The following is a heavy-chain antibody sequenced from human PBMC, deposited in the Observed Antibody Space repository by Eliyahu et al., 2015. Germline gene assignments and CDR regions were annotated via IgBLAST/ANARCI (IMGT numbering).Heavy chain of an antibody. Sequence: EVQLLESGGGLVQPGGSLRLXCXASXFTFXNYAMSWVRQGPGKGLGWVSGISGSGTTTYYAESVKGRFTISRDNSKNTLFLQMNSLRAEDTAVYYCAKISSSWFVAEYFQHWGQGTLITVSS. J-gene: IGHJ1*01. CDR1: XFTFXNYA. V-gene: IGHV3-23*01. D-gene: IGHD6-13*01. CDR2: ISGSGTTT. CDR3: AKISSSWFVAEYFQH.